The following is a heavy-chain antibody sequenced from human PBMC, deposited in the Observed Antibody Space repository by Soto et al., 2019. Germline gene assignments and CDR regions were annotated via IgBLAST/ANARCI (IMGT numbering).Heavy chain of an antibody. Sequence: QVQLQESGPGLVKPSQTLSLTCTVSGGSISSDTYYWSWIRQHPGKGLEWIGYIYYSGSTYYSPSLKRRVTRSVDTSKIQFSLTLSSVTAADPAVYYSARGPGSGWYDYWGPGTLVTVSS. V-gene: IGHV4-31*03. D-gene: IGHD6-19*01. CDR1: GGSISSDTYY. CDR2: IYYSGST. J-gene: IGHJ4*02. CDR3: ARGPGSGWYDY.